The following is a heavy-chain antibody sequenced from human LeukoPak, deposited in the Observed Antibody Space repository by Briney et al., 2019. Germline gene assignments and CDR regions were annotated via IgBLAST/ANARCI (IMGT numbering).Heavy chain of an antibody. D-gene: IGHD6-13*01. CDR3: ARAPAGTLDF. Sequence: ASVKVSRKASGFTFTNYHMHWVRQAPGQGLEWVGLIKGTGDSPDYAQKFQGRVTVTCDTSTSTAYLELRSLKLEDTAVYYCARAPAGTLDFWGQGTLVTVSS. CDR2: IKGTGDSP. V-gene: IGHV1-46*01. J-gene: IGHJ4*02. CDR1: GFTFTNYH.